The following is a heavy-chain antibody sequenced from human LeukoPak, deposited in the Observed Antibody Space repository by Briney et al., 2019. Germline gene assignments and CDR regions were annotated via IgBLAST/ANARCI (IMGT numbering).Heavy chain of an antibody. Sequence: PGGSLRLSCAASGFTFSSYAMSWVRQAPGRGLEWVSAISGSGGSTYYADSVKGRFTISRDNSENTLYLQVNSLRAEDTAVYYCASHHYYDSSGLDDYFDYWGQGTLVTVSS. D-gene: IGHD3-22*01. CDR3: ASHHYYDSSGLDDYFDY. J-gene: IGHJ4*02. V-gene: IGHV3-23*01. CDR1: GFTFSSYA. CDR2: ISGSGGST.